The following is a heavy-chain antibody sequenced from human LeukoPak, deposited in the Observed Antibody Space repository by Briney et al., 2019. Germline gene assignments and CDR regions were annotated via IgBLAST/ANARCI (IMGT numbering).Heavy chain of an antibody. Sequence: ASVKVSCKASGYTFTSYDINWVRQATEQGLEWMGWMNPNSGNTGYAQKFQGRVTMTRNTSISTAYMELSSLRSEDTAVYYCARKKITVRGVYYYWGQGTLVTVSS. D-gene: IGHD3-16*01. J-gene: IGHJ4*02. CDR3: ARKKITVRGVYYY. V-gene: IGHV1-8*01. CDR1: GYTFTSYD. CDR2: MNPNSGNT.